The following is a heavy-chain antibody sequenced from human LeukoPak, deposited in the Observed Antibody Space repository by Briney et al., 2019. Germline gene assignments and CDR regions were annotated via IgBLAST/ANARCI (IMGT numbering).Heavy chain of an antibody. Sequence: ASVKVSCKASGYTFTGYYMHWERQAPGQRLEWMGWINPNSGGTNYAQKFQGRVTMTRDTSISTAYMELSRLRSDDTAVYYCARDAIYNSSWSYYYYYMDVWGKGTTVTVSS. CDR1: GYTFTGYY. CDR2: INPNSGGT. D-gene: IGHD6-13*01. V-gene: IGHV1-2*02. CDR3: ARDAIYNSSWSYYYYYMDV. J-gene: IGHJ6*03.